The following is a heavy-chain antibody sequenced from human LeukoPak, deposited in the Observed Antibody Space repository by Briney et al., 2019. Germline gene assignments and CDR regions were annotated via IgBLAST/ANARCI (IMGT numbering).Heavy chain of an antibody. CDR3: ARGRFGLDV. V-gene: IGHV3-11*01. J-gene: IGHJ6*02. CDR2: ISNSGHSI. Sequence: PGGSLRLSCAASGFTFSDWFVSWIRQAPGTGLEWVSYISNSGHSIYYADSVKGRFTISRDNAKKTVNLQMNSLRAEDTAIYYCARGRFGLDVWGQGTTVTVSS. CDR1: GFTFSDWF.